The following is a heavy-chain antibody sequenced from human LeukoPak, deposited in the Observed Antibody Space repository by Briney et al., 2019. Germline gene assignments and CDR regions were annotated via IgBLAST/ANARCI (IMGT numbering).Heavy chain of an antibody. CDR3: AGGSGRYGFDI. Sequence: ASVKVSCKASGYTFTSYGISWVRQAPGQGLEWMGWISAYNGNTNYAQKLQGRVTMTTDTSTSTAYMELRSLRAEDTALYYCAGGSGRYGFDIWGQGTMVTVSS. CDR2: ISAYNGNT. V-gene: IGHV1-18*01. CDR1: GYTFTSYG. J-gene: IGHJ3*02. D-gene: IGHD1-26*01.